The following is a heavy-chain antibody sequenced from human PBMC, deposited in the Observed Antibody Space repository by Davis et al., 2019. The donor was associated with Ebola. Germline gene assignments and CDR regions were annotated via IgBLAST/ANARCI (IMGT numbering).Heavy chain of an antibody. D-gene: IGHD4-11*01. Sequence: ASVKVSCKASGYTFTGYYMHWVRQAPGQGLEWMGWINPNSGGTNYAQKFQGRVTMTRDTSISTAYMELSRLRSDDTAVYYCARGTTVTTDPYYYYMDVWGKGTTVTVSS. CDR2: INPNSGGT. J-gene: IGHJ6*03. CDR1: GYTFTGYY. CDR3: ARGTTVTTDPYYYYMDV. V-gene: IGHV1-2*02.